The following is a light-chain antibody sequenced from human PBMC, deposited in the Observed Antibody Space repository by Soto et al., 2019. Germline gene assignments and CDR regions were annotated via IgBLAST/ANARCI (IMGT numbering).Light chain of an antibody. CDR3: LQDHDSLT. V-gene: IGKV1-6*01. Sequence: AIQMTQSPSSLSASVGDRVTITCRASQGISNHLAWYQQKPGKAPKLLIYGASTLQSGVPSRFSGSGSGTDFMLTISSLQPEDFATYHCLQDHDSLTFGPGTKVDIK. J-gene: IGKJ3*01. CDR2: GAS. CDR1: QGISNH.